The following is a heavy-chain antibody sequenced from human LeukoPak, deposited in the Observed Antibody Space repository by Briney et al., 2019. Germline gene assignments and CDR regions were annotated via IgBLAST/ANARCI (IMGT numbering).Heavy chain of an antibody. CDR3: ARSAEQSIAAAGTFDY. CDR1: GYSISSGYY. J-gene: IGHJ4*02. V-gene: IGHV4-38-2*02. D-gene: IGHD6-13*01. CDR2: TYHSGST. Sequence: PSETLSLTCTVSGYSISSGYYWGWIRQPPGKGLEWIGSTYHSGSTYYNPSLKSRVTISVDTSKNQFSLKLSSVTAADTAVYYCARSAEQSIAAAGTFDYWGQGTLVTVSS.